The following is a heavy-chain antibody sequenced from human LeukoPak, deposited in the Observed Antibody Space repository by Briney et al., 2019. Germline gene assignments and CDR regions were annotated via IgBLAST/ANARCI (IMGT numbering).Heavy chain of an antibody. Sequence: GESLKISCKGSGYRFKEYWIGWVRQMPGKGLEGMGIIYPDDSDIRYSPSFQGQVTISADRSISIAYLQWSSLKASDTAMYYCARQTMGVRGGEWDYWGQGTLVTVSS. CDR2: IYPDDSDI. CDR3: ARQTMGVRGGEWDY. D-gene: IGHD3-10*01. CDR1: GYRFKEYW. V-gene: IGHV5-51*01. J-gene: IGHJ4*02.